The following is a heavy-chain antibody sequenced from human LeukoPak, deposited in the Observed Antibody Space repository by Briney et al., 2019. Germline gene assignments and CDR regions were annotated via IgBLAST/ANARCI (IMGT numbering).Heavy chain of an antibody. D-gene: IGHD2-15*01. V-gene: IGHV3-7*01. CDR1: GFTFSSYW. CDR3: ARPLAGWQQLIGGLDY. J-gene: IGHJ4*02. CDR2: IKQDGSEK. Sequence: GGSLRLSCAASGFTFSSYWMSWVRQAPGKGLEWVANIKQDGSEKYYVDSVKGRFTISGDNAKNSLYLQMNSLRAEDTAVYYCARPLAGWQQLIGGLDYWGQGTLVTVSS.